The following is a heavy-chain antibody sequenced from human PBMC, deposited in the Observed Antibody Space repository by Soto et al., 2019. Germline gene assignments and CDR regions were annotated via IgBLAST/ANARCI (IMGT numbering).Heavy chain of an antibody. V-gene: IGHV3-43*01. CDR3: AKDALRGGQCMDV. CDR1: GFTFDDYT. J-gene: IGHJ6*02. D-gene: IGHD2-15*01. Sequence: GGSLRLSCAASGFTFDDYTMHWVRQAPGKGLEWVSLISWDGGSTYYADSVKGRFTISRDNSKNSLYLQMNSLRTEDTALYYCAKDALRGGQCMDVWGQGTTVTVSS. CDR2: ISWDGGST.